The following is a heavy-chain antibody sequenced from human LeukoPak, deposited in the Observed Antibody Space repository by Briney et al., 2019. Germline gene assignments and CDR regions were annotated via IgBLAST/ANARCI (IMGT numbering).Heavy chain of an antibody. D-gene: IGHD6-19*01. J-gene: IGHJ6*02. CDR3: AIDSGAVAGTSDYDYGLDL. CDR1: GLTVSSDY. Sequence: AGGSLRLSCGSSGLTVSSDYMSWVRQAPGKGLEWVSVINSGGSTYYADSVKGRFTISRDNSKNMLYLQMNSLRAEDTAVYYCAIDSGAVAGTSDYDYGLDLWGQGTTVTVSS. V-gene: IGHV3-53*01. CDR2: INSGGST.